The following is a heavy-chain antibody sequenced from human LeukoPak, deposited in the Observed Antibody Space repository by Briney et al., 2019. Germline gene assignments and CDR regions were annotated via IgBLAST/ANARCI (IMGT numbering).Heavy chain of an antibody. CDR2: IIPIFGTA. CDR1: GGTFSSYA. CDR3: ARDYDFWSGYYPY. V-gene: IGHV1-69*05. D-gene: IGHD3-3*01. Sequence: SVKVSCKASGGTFSSYAISWVRQAPGQGLEWMGRIIPIFGTANYAQKFQGSVTITTDESTSTAYMELSSLRSEDTAVYYCARDYDFWSGYYPYWGQGTLVTVSS. J-gene: IGHJ4*02.